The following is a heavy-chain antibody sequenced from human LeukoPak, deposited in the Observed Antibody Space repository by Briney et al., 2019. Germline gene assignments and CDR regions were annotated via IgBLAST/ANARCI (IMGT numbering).Heavy chain of an antibody. Sequence: PGGSLRLSCAPSGFTFSRHGMHWVRQAPGKGLEWVAVIWYDGSNKYYADSVKGRFTISRDNSKNTLYLQMNSLRAEDTAVYYCARDGRPALDYWGQGTLVTVSS. CDR1: GFTFSRHG. CDR3: ARDGRPALDY. V-gene: IGHV3-33*08. D-gene: IGHD1-26*01. CDR2: IWYDGSNK. J-gene: IGHJ4*02.